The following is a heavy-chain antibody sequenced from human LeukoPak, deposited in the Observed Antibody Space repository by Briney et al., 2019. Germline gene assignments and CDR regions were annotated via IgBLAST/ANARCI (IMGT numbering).Heavy chain of an antibody. D-gene: IGHD3-22*01. V-gene: IGHV4-30-4*08. CDR2: IYYSGST. CDR1: GGSISSGDYY. J-gene: IGHJ4*02. Sequence: SQTLSLTCTVSGGSISSGDYYWSWIRQPPGKGLEWIGYIYYSGSTYYNPSLKSRVTISVDTSKNQFSLKLSSVTAADTAVYYCARVGKTYYYDSSGCQVDYWGQGTLVTVSS. CDR3: ARVGKTYYYDSSGCQVDY.